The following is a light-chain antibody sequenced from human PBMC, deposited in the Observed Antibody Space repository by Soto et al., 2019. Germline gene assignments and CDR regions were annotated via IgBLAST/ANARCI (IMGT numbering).Light chain of an antibody. V-gene: IGLV4-69*01. CDR1: SGHSNYA. J-gene: IGLJ2*01. CDR3: QTWEAGSVV. CDR2: VTSGGSH. Sequence: QLVLTQPPSASASLGASVKLTCTLSSGHSNYAIAWHQLQPEKGPRYLMKVTSGGSHMKGDGIPDRFSGSSSGSERYLTISSLRSEDEADYYCQTWEAGSVVFGGGTKLTVL.